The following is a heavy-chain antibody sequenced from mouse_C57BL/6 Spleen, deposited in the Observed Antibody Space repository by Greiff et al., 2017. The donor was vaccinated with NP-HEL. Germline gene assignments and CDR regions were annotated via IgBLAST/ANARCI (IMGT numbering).Heavy chain of an antibody. J-gene: IGHJ4*01. CDR1: GYTFTSYW. Sequence: QVQLQQPGAELVRPGSSVKLSCKASGYTFTSYWMDWVKQRPGQGLEWIGNIYPSDSETHYNQKFKDKATLAAAKSSSTAYMQLSSLTSEDSAVYYCARGGVIYAMDYWGQGTSVTVSS. V-gene: IGHV1-61*01. CDR2: IYPSDSET. CDR3: ARGGVIYAMDY. D-gene: IGHD1-1*01.